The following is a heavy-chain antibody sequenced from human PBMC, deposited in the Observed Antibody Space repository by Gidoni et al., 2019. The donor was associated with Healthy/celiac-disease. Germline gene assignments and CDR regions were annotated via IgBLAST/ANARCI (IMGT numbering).Heavy chain of an antibody. J-gene: IGHJ5*02. V-gene: IGHV5-51*01. CDR3: ARLGLYGDYGDWWFDP. CDR2: ICPGDSDT. Sequence: EVQLVQSGAEVKKPGESLKISCKGTGTSFTIYWIGWVRQMPGKGLEWMGIICPGDSDTRYSPSFQGQVTISADKSISTAYLQWSSLKASDTAMYYCARLGLYGDYGDWWFDPWGQGTLVTVSS. D-gene: IGHD4-17*01. CDR1: GTSFTIYW.